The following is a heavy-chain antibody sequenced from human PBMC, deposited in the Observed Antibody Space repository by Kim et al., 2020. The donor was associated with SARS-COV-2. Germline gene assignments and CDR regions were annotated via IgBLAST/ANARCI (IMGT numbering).Heavy chain of an antibody. Sequence: GGSLRLSCAASGFTFSSYAMSWVRQAPGKGLEWVSAISGIGGSTYYADSAKGRFTISRDNSTNTLYLQMNSLRAEDTAVYYCAAGGDIVALGENWFDPWGQGTLVTVSS. V-gene: IGHV3-23*01. J-gene: IGHJ5*02. CDR1: GFTFSSYA. D-gene: IGHD5-12*01. CDR2: ISGIGGST. CDR3: AAGGDIVALGENWFDP.